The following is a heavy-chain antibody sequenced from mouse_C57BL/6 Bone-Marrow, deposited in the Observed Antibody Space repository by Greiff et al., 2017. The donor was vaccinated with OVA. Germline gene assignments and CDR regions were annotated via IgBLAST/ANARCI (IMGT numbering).Heavy chain of an antibody. CDR3: ARRGGGAMDY. Sequence: DVMLVESGGGLVQPGGSLKLSCAASGFTFSDYYMYWVRQTPEKRLEWVAYISNGGGSTYYPDTVKGRFTISRDNAKNTLYLQMSRLKSEDTAMYYCARRGGGAMDYWGQGTSVTVSS. CDR1: GFTFSDYY. CDR2: ISNGGGST. J-gene: IGHJ4*01. V-gene: IGHV5-12*01.